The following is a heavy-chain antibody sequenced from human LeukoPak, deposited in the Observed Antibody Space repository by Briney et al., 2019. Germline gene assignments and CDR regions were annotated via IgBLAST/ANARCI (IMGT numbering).Heavy chain of an antibody. J-gene: IGHJ2*01. V-gene: IGHV3-30*18. CDR1: GFTFSSYG. Sequence: PGGSLRLSCAASGFTFSSYGMHWVRQAPGKGLEWVAVISYDGSNKYYADSVKGRFTISRDNSKNTLYLKMNSLRAEDTAVYYCAKDNKEQLVDWYFDLWGRGTLVTVSS. D-gene: IGHD6-13*01. CDR2: ISYDGSNK. CDR3: AKDNKEQLVDWYFDL.